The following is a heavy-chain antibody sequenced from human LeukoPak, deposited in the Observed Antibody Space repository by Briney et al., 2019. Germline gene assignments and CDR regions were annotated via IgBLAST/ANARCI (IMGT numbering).Heavy chain of an antibody. Sequence: GTSVKVSCKASGNTFTSYAIHWVRQAPGQRLEWMGWINAGTGHTKYSPEFQGRVAITRDTSASTAYMELSSLKSEDMAVYYCARSEVDTGMVRLWFDPWGQGTLVTVSS. V-gene: IGHV1-3*03. J-gene: IGHJ5*02. D-gene: IGHD5-18*01. CDR1: GNTFTSYA. CDR2: INAGTGHT. CDR3: ARSEVDTGMVRLWFDP.